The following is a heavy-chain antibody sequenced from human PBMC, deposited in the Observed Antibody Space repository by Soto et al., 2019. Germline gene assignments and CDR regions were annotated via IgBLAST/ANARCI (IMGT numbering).Heavy chain of an antibody. CDR1: GYSFTDYW. V-gene: IGHV5-51*01. CDR2: IYPGDSGA. CDR3: ARQTTGWFGMDV. D-gene: IGHD6-19*01. Sequence: GESLKISCKGAGYSFTDYWIGWGRQMPGKGLEWMGIIYPGDSGARYSPSFQGQVSISADTSVNTAYLQWGSLKASDTAMYYCARQTTGWFGMDVWGQGTTVTVSS. J-gene: IGHJ6*02.